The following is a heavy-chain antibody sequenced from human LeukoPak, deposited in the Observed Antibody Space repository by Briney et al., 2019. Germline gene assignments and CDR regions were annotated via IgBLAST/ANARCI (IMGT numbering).Heavy chain of an antibody. CDR3: ARVSEGGAFDI. D-gene: IGHD3-16*01. CDR1: GFTFSSYW. V-gene: IGHV3-74*01. Sequence: PGGSLRLSCAASGFTFSSYWMHWVRQAPGKGLVWGSRINTDGSSTNYADSVKGRFTISRDNAKNTLYLQMNSLRAEDTAVYYCARVSEGGAFDIWGQGTMVTVSS. CDR2: INTDGSST. J-gene: IGHJ3*02.